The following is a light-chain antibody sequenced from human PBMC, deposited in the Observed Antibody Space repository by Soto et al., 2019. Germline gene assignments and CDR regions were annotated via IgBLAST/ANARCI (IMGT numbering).Light chain of an antibody. V-gene: IGLV2-8*01. Sequence: QSALTRPPSASGSPGQSVTISCTGTSSDVGGYNYVSWYQQHPGKAPKLMIYEVSKRPSGVPDRFSGSKSGNTASLTVSGLHAEDEADYYCSSYAGSDTYVFGSGTKVTVL. CDR1: SSDVGGYNY. CDR2: EVS. J-gene: IGLJ1*01. CDR3: SSYAGSDTYV.